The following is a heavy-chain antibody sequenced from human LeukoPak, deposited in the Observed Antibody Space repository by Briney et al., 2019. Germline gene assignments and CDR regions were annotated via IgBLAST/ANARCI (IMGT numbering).Heavy chain of an antibody. CDR1: GGSISSSSYY. J-gene: IGHJ4*02. CDR3: ARLGEYSSSSWGRFDY. D-gene: IGHD6-6*01. Sequence: PSETLSLTCTVSGGSISSSSYYWGWIRQPPGKGLEWIGSIYYSGSTYYNPSLKSRVTISVDTSKNQFPLKVSSVTAADTAVYYCARLGEYSSSSWGRFDYWGQGTLVTVSS. V-gene: IGHV4-39*01. CDR2: IYYSGST.